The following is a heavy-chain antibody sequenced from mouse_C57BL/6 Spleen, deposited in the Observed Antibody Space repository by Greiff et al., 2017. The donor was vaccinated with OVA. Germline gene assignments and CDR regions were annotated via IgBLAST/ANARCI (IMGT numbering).Heavy chain of an antibody. Sequence: VQLQQPGAELVMPGASVKLSCKASGYTFTSYWMHWVKQRPGQGLEWIGEIDPSDSYTNYNQKFKGKSTLTVDKSSSTAYTQLSSLTSEDSAVYYCARRKDYGNYDYAMDYWGQGTSVTVSS. D-gene: IGHD2-1*01. CDR1: GYTFTSYW. CDR2: IDPSDSYT. J-gene: IGHJ4*01. CDR3: ARRKDYGNYDYAMDY. V-gene: IGHV1-69*01.